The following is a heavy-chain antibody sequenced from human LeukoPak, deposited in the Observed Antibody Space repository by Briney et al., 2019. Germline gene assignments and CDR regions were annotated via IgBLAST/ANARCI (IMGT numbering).Heavy chain of an antibody. CDR1: GFTFSSYG. CDR2: ISYDGSNK. D-gene: IGHD5-18*01. J-gene: IGHJ4*02. Sequence: GGSLRLSCAASGFTFSSYGMHWVRQAPGKGLEWVAVISYDGSNKYYADSVKGRFTISRDNSKNTLYLQMNSLRAEDTAVYYCAKDSLPWIPFQSFVYWGQGTLVTVSS. V-gene: IGHV3-30*18. CDR3: AKDSLPWIPFQSFVY.